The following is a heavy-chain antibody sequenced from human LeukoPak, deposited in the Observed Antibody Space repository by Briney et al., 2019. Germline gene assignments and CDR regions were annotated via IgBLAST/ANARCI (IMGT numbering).Heavy chain of an antibody. CDR2: IYSGGST. Sequence: GGSLRLSCAASGFTVSSNYMSWVRQAPGKGLEWVSVIYSGGSTYYADSVKGRFAISRDNSKNTLYLQMNSLRAEDTAVYYCARDPRTYDSSGYSTWGQGTLVTVSS. V-gene: IGHV3-53*01. CDR3: ARDPRTYDSSGYST. J-gene: IGHJ5*02. D-gene: IGHD3-22*01. CDR1: GFTVSSNY.